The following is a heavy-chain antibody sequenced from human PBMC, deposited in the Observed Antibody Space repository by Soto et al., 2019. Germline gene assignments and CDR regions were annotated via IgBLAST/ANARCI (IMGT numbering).Heavy chain of an antibody. CDR2: IYPGDSDT. V-gene: IGHV5-51*01. J-gene: IGHJ3*02. CDR3: ARRAGYYDSSGPGAFDI. D-gene: IGHD3-22*01. Sequence: GESLKISCKGSGYSFTSYWIGWVRQMPGKGLEWMGIIYPGDSDTRYSPSFQGQVTISADKSISAAYLQWSSLKASDTAMYYCARRAGYYDSSGPGAFDIWGQGTMVTVSS. CDR1: GYSFTSYW.